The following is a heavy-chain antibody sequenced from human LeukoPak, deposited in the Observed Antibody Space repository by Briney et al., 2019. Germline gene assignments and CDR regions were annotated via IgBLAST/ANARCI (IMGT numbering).Heavy chain of an antibody. CDR1: GFTLGSYW. J-gene: IGHJ3*02. Sequence: GGSLRLSCAVSGFTLGSYWMHWVRQAPGQGLAWVSRVNTDGSSTTYAESVKGRFTISKDNAKNTLYLQMNGLRAEDTAVYYCARELGVGVIGDAFDIWGQGAVVTVSS. D-gene: IGHD3-22*01. CDR3: ARELGVGVIGDAFDI. CDR2: VNTDGSST. V-gene: IGHV3-74*01.